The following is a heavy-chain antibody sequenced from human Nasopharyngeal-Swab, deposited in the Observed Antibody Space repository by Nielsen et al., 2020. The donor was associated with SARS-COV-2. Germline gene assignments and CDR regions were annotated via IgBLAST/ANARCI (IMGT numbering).Heavy chain of an antibody. V-gene: IGHV4-59*01. CDR2: IYYSGST. D-gene: IGHD3-16*01. CDR1: GGSISSYY. CDR3: ARNPFEFDAFEI. J-gene: IGHJ3*02. Sequence: SETLSLTCTVSGGSISSYYWSWIRQPPGKGLEWIGYIYYSGSTNYNPSLKSRVTISVDTSKNQFSLKLSSVTAADTAVYYCARNPFEFDAFEIWGQGTMVTVSS.